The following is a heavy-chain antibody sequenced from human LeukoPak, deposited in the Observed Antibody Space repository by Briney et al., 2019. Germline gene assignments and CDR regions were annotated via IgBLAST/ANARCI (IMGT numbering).Heavy chain of an antibody. D-gene: IGHD5-18*01. Sequence: ASVKVSCTTSAHSFTSYAITWVRQAHGQGLEWMGWISPYTGHTNYAQKFWGRITMTADISTRTVNMDLTSLRSDDTAAYYCARGQVDPAMIIGGWFDLWGQGTLVIVSS. CDR3: ARGQVDPAMIIGGWFDL. J-gene: IGHJ5*02. CDR2: ISPYTGHT. CDR1: AHSFTSYA. V-gene: IGHV1-18*01.